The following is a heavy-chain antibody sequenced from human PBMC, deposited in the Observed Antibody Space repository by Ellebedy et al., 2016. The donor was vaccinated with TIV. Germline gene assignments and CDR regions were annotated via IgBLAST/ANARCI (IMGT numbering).Heavy chain of an antibody. D-gene: IGHD6-13*01. Sequence: GESLKISCKGSGSSFSTYGIAWVRQMPGKGLEWMGIIYAGDSDTRYSPSFQGQVTISADESISTAYLQWSSLKASDTAMYFCAREGSSSTWYSVWSPFDSWGQGTLVTVSS. CDR1: GSSFSTYG. V-gene: IGHV5-51*01. CDR3: AREGSSSTWYSVWSPFDS. J-gene: IGHJ4*02. CDR2: IYAGDSDT.